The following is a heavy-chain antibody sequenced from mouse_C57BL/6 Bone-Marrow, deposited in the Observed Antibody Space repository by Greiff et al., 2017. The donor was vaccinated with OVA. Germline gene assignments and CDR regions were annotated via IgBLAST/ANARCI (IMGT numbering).Heavy chain of an antibody. Sequence: QVQLQQSGPELVKPGASVKISCKASGYAFSSSWMNWVKQRPGKGLEWIGRIYPGDGDTNYNGKFKGKATLTADKSSSTAYMQLSSLTSEDSAVYVCARGYYYGSSTYAMDYWGQGTSVTVSS. D-gene: IGHD1-1*01. CDR2: IYPGDGDT. J-gene: IGHJ4*01. CDR3: ARGYYYGSSTYAMDY. V-gene: IGHV1-82*01. CDR1: GYAFSSSW.